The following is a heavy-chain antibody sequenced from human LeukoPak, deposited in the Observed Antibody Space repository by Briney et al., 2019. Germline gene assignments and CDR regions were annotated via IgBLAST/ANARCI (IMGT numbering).Heavy chain of an antibody. J-gene: IGHJ4*02. CDR2: IYSGGST. V-gene: IGHV3-53*01. D-gene: IGHD3-22*01. Sequence: GGSLRLSRAASGFTVSSNYMSWVRQAPGKGLEWVSVIYSGGSTYYADSVKGRFTISRDNSKNTLYLQMNSLRAEDTAVYYCAKDLLTPNYYDSSGYYYPFDYWGQGTLVTVSS. CDR3: AKDLLTPNYYDSSGYYYPFDY. CDR1: GFTVSSNY.